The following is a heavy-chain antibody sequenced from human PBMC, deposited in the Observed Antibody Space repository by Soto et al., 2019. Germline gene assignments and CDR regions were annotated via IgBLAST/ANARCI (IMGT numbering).Heavy chain of an antibody. CDR1: GGSFSGYY. Sequence: QVQLQQWGAGLLKPSETLSLTCAVYGGSFSGYYWSWIRQPPGKGLEWIGEINHSGSTNYNPSLKSRVTISVNTSKNQFSLKLSSVTAAETGVYYCARVSPSYRSYGMDAWGHGTTVTVS. J-gene: IGHJ6*02. CDR3: ARVSPSYRSYGMDA. CDR2: INHSGST. D-gene: IGHD6-19*01. V-gene: IGHV4-34*01.